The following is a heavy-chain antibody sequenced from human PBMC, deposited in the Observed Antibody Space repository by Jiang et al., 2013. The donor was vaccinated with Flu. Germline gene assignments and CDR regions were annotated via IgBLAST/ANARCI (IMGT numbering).Heavy chain of an antibody. CDR1: GFTFSSYG. CDR2: IWYDGSNK. V-gene: IGHV3-33*01. Sequence: VQLVESGGGVVQPGRSLRLSCAASGFTFSSYGMHWVRQAPGKGLEWVAVIWYDGSNKYYADSVKGRFTISRDNSKNTLYLQMNSLRAEDTAVYYCARDSVQSFYDSSGEFDHWGQGTLVTVSS. CDR3: ARDSVQSFYDSSGEFDH. J-gene: IGHJ4*02. D-gene: IGHD3-22*01.